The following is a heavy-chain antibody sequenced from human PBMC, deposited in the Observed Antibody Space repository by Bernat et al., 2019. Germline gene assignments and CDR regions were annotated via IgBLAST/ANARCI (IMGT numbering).Heavy chain of an antibody. CDR1: GFTFSSYW. Sequence: EVQLVESGGGLVQPGGSRRLSCAASGFTFSSYWMSWVRQAPGKGLEWVANVKQGGSEKYYVDSVKGRFTISRDNAKNSLYLQMNSLRAEDTAVYYCARGSRYCSSTSCYSLDYWGQGTLVTVSS. D-gene: IGHD2-2*01. CDR2: VKQGGSEK. CDR3: ARGSRYCSSTSCYSLDY. V-gene: IGHV3-7*03. J-gene: IGHJ4*02.